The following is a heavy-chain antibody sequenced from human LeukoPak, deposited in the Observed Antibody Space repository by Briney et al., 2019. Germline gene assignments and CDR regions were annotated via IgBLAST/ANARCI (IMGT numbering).Heavy chain of an antibody. CDR1: RFMFSTYS. J-gene: IGHJ4*02. CDR3: AKGLYYGSGSYSKYFDS. D-gene: IGHD3-10*01. Sequence: GGSLRLSCAASRFMFSTYSMNWVRQAPGKGLEWVAVIWYDGSNKYYADSVKGRFILSRDDSKNSVDLQLNSLRVEDTAIYFCAKGLYYGSGSYSKYFDSWGQGTLVTVSS. V-gene: IGHV3-33*06. CDR2: IWYDGSNK.